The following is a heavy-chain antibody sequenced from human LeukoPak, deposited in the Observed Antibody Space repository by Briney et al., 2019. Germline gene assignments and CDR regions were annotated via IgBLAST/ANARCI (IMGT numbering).Heavy chain of an antibody. D-gene: IGHD6-13*01. J-gene: IGHJ4*02. CDR3: ARPRYSSSWYDFGY. V-gene: IGHV4-34*01. CDR1: GGSFSGYY. CDR2: INHSGST. Sequence: TETLSLTCAVYGGSFSGYYWSWIRQPPGKVLEWIGEINHSGSTNYNPSLKSRVTISVDTSKNQFSLKLSSVTAADTAVYYCARPRYSSSWYDFGYWGQGTLVTVSS.